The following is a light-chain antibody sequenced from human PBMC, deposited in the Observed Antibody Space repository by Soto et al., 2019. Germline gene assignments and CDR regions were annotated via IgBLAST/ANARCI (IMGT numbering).Light chain of an antibody. CDR1: QSINTY. V-gene: IGKV1-39*01. CDR3: QQCYNTPT. CDR2: AAS. Sequence: IQMTQSPSSLSASVGDRVTISCRASQSINTYLNWYQQTPGKAPKLLIFAASCLQSGVSSRFSGSWSGTYFTPTISSLQPEDLGTYYCQQCYNTPTFGQGTKVEIK. J-gene: IGKJ1*01.